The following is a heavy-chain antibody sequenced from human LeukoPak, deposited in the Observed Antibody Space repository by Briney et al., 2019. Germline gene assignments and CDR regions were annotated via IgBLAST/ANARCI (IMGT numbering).Heavy chain of an antibody. Sequence: SETLSLTCAVYGGPFSGYYGTWIRQPPGKGLEWVGEIKHTGSTNYNPALKSRATISADTSNNQFSLKLSSVTAADTAVDYWAIGWRSASSAKRGGSYWYGGLWARGTLVTVSS. D-gene: IGHD3-16*01. J-gene: IGHJ2*01. CDR3: AIGWRSASSAKRGGSYWYGGL. V-gene: IGHV4-34*01. CDR1: GGPFSGYY. CDR2: IKHTGST.